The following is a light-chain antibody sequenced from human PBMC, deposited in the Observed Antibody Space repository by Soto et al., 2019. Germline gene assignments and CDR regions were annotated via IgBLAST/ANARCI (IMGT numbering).Light chain of an antibody. J-gene: IGKJ1*01. CDR3: QQYYNKPPT. CDR1: QSIKNN. Sequence: DILMVPSRSSVTATVRERVSITCMSSQSIKNNLGWFHQKPGKAPKRLIFATSTWQSGVPSRFSGSGSGTDFTLTITSLQPEDVATYYCQQYYNKPPTFGQGTKVDIK. V-gene: IGKV1-17*01. CDR2: ATS.